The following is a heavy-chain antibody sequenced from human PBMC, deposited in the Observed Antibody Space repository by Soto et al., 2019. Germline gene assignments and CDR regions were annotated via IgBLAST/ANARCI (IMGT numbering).Heavy chain of an antibody. CDR2: INAGNGNT. CDR3: ARSDGPLGDY. D-gene: IGHD4-17*01. J-gene: IGHJ4*02. Sequence: ASVKVSCKASGYTFTYYAMHWVRQTPGQRLEWMGWINAGNGNTKYSQKFQGRVTITRDTSASTACMELSSLRSEDTAVYYCARSDGPLGDYWGQGTLVTVSS. V-gene: IGHV1-3*01. CDR1: GYTFTYYA.